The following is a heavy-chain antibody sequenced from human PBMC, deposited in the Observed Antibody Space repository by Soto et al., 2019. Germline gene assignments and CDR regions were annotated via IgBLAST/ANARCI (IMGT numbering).Heavy chain of an antibody. CDR3: AKDLAVGLSGLDY. Sequence: PGGSLRLSCAASGFTFSNHAMSWVRRAPGKGLEWVSGTSGSGTLTFYSDSVKGRFTISRDNSKNTVSLQMNSLRVDDTAVYYCAKDLAVGLSGLDYWGQGTLVTVSS. V-gene: IGHV3-23*01. CDR2: TSGSGTLT. J-gene: IGHJ4*02. D-gene: IGHD2-15*01. CDR1: GFTFSNHA.